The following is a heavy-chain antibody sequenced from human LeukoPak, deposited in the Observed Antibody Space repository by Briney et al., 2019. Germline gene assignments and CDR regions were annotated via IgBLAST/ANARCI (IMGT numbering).Heavy chain of an antibody. CDR1: GYTFTSYG. J-gene: IGHJ4*02. V-gene: IGHV1-18*01. Sequence: ASVKVSCKASGYTFTSYGISWVRQAPGQGLEWMGWISAYNGNTNYAQRLQGSVTMTTDTSTNTAYLELRSLRSDDTAVYYCARDDVGGDYWGQGTLVTVSS. CDR3: ARDDVGGDY. CDR2: ISAYNGNT.